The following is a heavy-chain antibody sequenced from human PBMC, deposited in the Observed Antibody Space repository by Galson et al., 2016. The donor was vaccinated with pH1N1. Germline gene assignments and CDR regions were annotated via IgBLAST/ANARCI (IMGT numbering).Heavy chain of an antibody. J-gene: IGHJ4*02. Sequence: SVKVSCKASGYTFTGYYMHWVRQAPGQGLEWMGWINPNSGGRNYAQKFQGRVTMTRDTSISTAYMELSRLRSDDTAVYSCVRGSGYSGYDPEYYFDYWGQGTLVTVSS. CDR2: INPNSGGR. CDR1: GYTFTGYY. CDR3: VRGSGYSGYDPEYYFDY. V-gene: IGHV1-2*02. D-gene: IGHD5-12*01.